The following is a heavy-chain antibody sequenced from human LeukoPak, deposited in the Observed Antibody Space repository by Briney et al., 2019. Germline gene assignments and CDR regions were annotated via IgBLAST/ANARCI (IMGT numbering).Heavy chain of an antibody. J-gene: IGHJ6*04. Sequence: GGSLRLSCAASGFTFSSYAMHWVRQAPGKGLEWVSVISYDGSNTYYADSVKGRFTISRDNSKNTLYLQMNSLRAEDTAVYYCARAERGGYSGYDYGMDLWGKGTTVTVSS. V-gene: IGHV3-30*04. CDR1: GFTFSSYA. D-gene: IGHD5-12*01. CDR3: ARAERGGYSGYDYGMDL. CDR2: ISYDGSNT.